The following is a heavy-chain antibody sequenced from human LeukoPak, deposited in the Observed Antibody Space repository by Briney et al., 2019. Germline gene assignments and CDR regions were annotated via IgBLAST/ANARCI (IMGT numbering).Heavy chain of an antibody. D-gene: IGHD3-22*01. CDR1: GGTFSSYA. J-gene: IGHJ4*02. CDR2: IIPILGIA. Sequence: GASVKVSCKASGGTFSSYAISWVRQAPGQGLEWMGRIIPILGIANYAQKFQGRVTITADKSTSTAYMELSSLRSEDTAVYYCARDWYYYDSSGYYPPGFDYWGRGTLVTVSS. CDR3: ARDWYYYDSSGYYPPGFDY. V-gene: IGHV1-69*04.